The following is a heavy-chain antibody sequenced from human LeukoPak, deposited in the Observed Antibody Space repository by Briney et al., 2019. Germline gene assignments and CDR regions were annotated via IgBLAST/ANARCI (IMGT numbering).Heavy chain of an antibody. CDR3: ARRGYYDILTGPRGDAFDI. CDR2: IYYSGST. J-gene: IGHJ3*02. CDR1: GGSISSGDYY. V-gene: IGHV4-30-4*01. Sequence: KPSQTLSLTCTVSGGSISSGDYYWSWIRQPPGKGLEWIGYIYYSGSTYYNPSLESRVTISVDTSKNQFSLKLSSVTAADTAVYYCARRGYYDILTGPRGDAFDIWGQGTMVTVSS. D-gene: IGHD3-9*01.